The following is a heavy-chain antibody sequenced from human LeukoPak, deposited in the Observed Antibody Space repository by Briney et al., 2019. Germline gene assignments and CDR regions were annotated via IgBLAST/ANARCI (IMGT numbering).Heavy chain of an antibody. J-gene: IGHJ6*02. Sequence: PGGSLRLSCAASGFTFSSYGMHWVRQAPGKGLEWVAVIWYDGSNKYYADSVKGRFTISRDNSKNTLYLQMNSLRAEDTAVYYCAREAITNQNNGMDVWGQGTTVTVSS. CDR2: IWYDGSNK. CDR3: AREAITNQNNGMDV. V-gene: IGHV3-33*01. CDR1: GFTFSSYG. D-gene: IGHD1-14*01.